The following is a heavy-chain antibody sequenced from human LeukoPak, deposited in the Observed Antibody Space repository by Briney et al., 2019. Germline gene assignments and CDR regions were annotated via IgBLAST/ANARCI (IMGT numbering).Heavy chain of an antibody. V-gene: IGHV1-8*01. CDR3: ARLYYDILTGYYTASFDY. J-gene: IGHJ4*02. CDR2: MNPNSGNT. CDR1: GYTFISYD. Sequence: ASVKVSCKASGYTFISYDINWVRQATGQGLEWMGWMNPNSGNTGYAQKFQGRVTMTRNTSISTAYMELSSLRSEDTAVYYCARLYYDILTGYYTASFDYWGQGTLVTVSS. D-gene: IGHD3-9*01.